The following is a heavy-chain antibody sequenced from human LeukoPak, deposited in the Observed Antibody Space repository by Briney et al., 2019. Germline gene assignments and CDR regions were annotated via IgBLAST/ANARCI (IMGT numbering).Heavy chain of an antibody. CDR1: GFTFSSYS. CDR2: ISSGSGNI. V-gene: IGHV3-48*01. Sequence: SGGSLRLSCAASGFTFSSYSINWVRQAPGKGLEWVSYISSGSGNIYYADSVRGRFTISRDNAKNSLYLQMNSLRAEDTAVYYCARDNGEYSYGGWYFDLWGRGTLVTVSS. D-gene: IGHD5-18*01. CDR3: ARDNGEYSYGGWYFDL. J-gene: IGHJ2*01.